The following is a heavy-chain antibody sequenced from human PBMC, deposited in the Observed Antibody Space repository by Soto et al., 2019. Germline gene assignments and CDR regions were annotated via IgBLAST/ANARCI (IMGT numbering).Heavy chain of an antibody. D-gene: IGHD5-12*01. CDR2: IFYNGDT. CDR1: GGSINSYY. J-gene: IGHJ4*02. Sequence: QVQLQESGPGLVKPSETLSLICTVSGGSINSYYWSWVRQSPGKGLEWIGYIFYNGDTSYQASLKSRVSISVDTSKNQFYLNLTSVTAADTAVYYCARHGYTRGGDYCGQGTLVTVSS. V-gene: IGHV4-59*08. CDR3: ARHGYTRGGDY.